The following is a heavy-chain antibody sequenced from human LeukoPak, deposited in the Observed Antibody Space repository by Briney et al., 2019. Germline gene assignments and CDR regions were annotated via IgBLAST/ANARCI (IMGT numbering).Heavy chain of an antibody. D-gene: IGHD3-9*01. CDR3: ARAPYDILTGYYDAFDI. CDR1: GFTFSSYA. Sequence: GGSLRLSCAASGFTFSSYAMSWVRQAPGKGLEWVANIKQDGSEKYYVDSVKGRVTISRDNAKNSLYLQMNSLRAEDTAVYYCARAPYDILTGYYDAFDIWGQGTMVTVSS. V-gene: IGHV3-7*01. J-gene: IGHJ3*02. CDR2: IKQDGSEK.